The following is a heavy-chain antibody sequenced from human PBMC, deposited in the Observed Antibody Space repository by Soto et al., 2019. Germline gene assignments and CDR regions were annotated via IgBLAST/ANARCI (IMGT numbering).Heavy chain of an antibody. V-gene: IGHV4-34*01. CDR2: INHSGDT. Sequence: QVQLQQWGAGLLRPSETLSLTCAVYGGSFRDFYWSWLRQTPEKGLEWIGKINHSGDTKYNPSLESRVTISVDTSKNQFSLKVNFVTPADTAVYYCARTGGMDVWGPGATVTVSS. CDR3: ARTGGMDV. J-gene: IGHJ6*02. CDR1: GGSFRDFY.